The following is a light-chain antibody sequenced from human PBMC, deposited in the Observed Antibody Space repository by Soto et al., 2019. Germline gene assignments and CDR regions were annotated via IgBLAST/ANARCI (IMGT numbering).Light chain of an antibody. CDR3: CSYAGANTYV. CDR2: EGT. V-gene: IGLV2-23*01. J-gene: IGLJ1*01. CDR1: SSDVATYNL. Sequence: QSALTQPASVSASPGQSITISCTGTSSDVATYNLVSWYQHHPGKAPKLMIYEGTKRPSGVSNRFSGSKSGNTASLTISGLQAEDEADYYCCSYAGANTYVFGTGTKVTVL.